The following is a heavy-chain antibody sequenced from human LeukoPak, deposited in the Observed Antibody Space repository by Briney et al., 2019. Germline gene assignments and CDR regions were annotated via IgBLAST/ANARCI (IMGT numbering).Heavy chain of an antibody. CDR3: ARAIFWDYDILTGYNY. Sequence: GGSLRLSCAASGFIFSDYKFHWVRQAPGKGLEWVTVISSDGRATFYAESVKGRFTIARDDSENTLSLQMNSLRLEDTAVYYCARAIFWDYDILTGYNYWGQGALVTVSS. V-gene: IGHV3-30*04. CDR1: GFIFSDYK. CDR2: ISSDGRAT. D-gene: IGHD3-9*01. J-gene: IGHJ4*02.